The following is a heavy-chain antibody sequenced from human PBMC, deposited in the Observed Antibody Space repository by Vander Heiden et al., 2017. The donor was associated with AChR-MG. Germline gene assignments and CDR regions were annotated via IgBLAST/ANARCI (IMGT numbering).Heavy chain of an antibody. Sequence: EVQLVQSGAEVRKPGESLKISCKGSEYTFANYWLGWVRQMPGKGLEWMGIIYPADSDTKYRPSFQDHVTMSADKSISTAYLQWSSLKASDTAMYFCARGSGSFDSHYYYGMDVWGQGTTVTVSS. CDR1: EYTFANYW. V-gene: IGHV5-51*03. CDR3: ARGSGSFDSHYYYGMDV. CDR2: IYPADSDT. J-gene: IGHJ6*02. D-gene: IGHD3-10*01.